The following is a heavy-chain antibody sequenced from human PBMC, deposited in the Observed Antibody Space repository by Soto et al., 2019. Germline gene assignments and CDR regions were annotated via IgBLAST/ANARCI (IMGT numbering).Heavy chain of an antibody. CDR2: INAGNGNT. CDR1: GYTFTSYA. J-gene: IGHJ4*02. V-gene: IGHV1-3*01. CDR3: ANDDYDSSGYCPPALLFDY. D-gene: IGHD3-22*01. Sequence: QVQLVQSGAEVKKPGASVKVSCKASGYTFTSYAMHWVRQAPGQRLEWMGWINAGNGNTKYSQKFQGRVTITRDTSASTAYMELSSLRSEDTAVYYCANDDYDSSGYCPPALLFDYWGQGTLVTVSS.